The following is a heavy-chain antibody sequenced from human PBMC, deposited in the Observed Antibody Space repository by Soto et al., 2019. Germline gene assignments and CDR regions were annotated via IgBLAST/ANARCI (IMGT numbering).Heavy chain of an antibody. Sequence: GESLKISCKGSGNSFTGYWIGWVRQMPGKGLEWMGIIYPGDSDTRYSPSFQGQVTISADKSTTTAYLQWSSLKASDTAMYYCARVGDASAWYFDFWGQGTLVTVSS. CDR3: ARVGDASAWYFDF. J-gene: IGHJ4*02. V-gene: IGHV5-51*01. CDR1: GNSFTGYW. D-gene: IGHD6-19*01. CDR2: IYPGDSDT.